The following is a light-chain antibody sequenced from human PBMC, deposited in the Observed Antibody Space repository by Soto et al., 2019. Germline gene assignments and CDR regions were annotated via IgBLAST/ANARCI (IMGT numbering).Light chain of an antibody. CDR1: SSNIGSNT. J-gene: IGLJ1*01. CDR2: GNN. CDR3: ATWDASLNGYV. Sequence: QSVLTQPPSASGTPGQRVTISCSGSSSNIGSNTVNWYQQLPGTAPKLLIYGNNQRPSGVPDRFSGSKSGTSASLAIRGLQSEDEADYYCATWDASLNGYVFGTVTKVTVL. V-gene: IGLV1-44*01.